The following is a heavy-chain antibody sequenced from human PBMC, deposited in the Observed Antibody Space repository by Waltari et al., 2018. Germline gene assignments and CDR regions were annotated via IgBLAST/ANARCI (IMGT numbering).Heavy chain of an antibody. CDR2: IRSKANSYAT. V-gene: IGHV3-73*01. J-gene: IGHJ6*02. Sequence: EVQLVESGGGLVQPGGSLKLSCAASGFTFSGATMQWVRPAAGKGLEWVGRIRSKANSYATAYAASVKGRFTISRDDSKNTAYLQMNSLKTEDTAVYYCTRRVATAYYGMDVWGQGTTVTVSS. CDR3: TRRVATAYYGMDV. CDR1: GFTFSGAT. D-gene: IGHD5-18*01.